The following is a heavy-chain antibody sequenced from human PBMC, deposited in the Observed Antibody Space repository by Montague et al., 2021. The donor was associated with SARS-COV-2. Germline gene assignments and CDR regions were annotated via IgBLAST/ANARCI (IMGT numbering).Heavy chain of an antibody. Sequence: SLRLSCAASGFSFSAYTMNWVRQAPGKGLEWLSSITYGRSQIYYADSLQGRFSISRDNAKNSLFLQMSSLTAEDTAVYYCTRVVVLRDGFDSWGQGTLVTASS. CDR3: TRVVVLRDGFDS. J-gene: IGHJ4*02. D-gene: IGHD3-16*01. V-gene: IGHV3-21*01. CDR1: GFSFSAYT. CDR2: ITYGRSQI.